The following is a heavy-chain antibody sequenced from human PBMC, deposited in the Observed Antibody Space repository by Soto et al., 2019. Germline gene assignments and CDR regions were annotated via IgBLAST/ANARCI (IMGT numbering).Heavy chain of an antibody. CDR2: ISYDGSNK. D-gene: IGHD2-2*01. V-gene: IGHV3-30*03. J-gene: IGHJ4*01. Sequence: AGGSLRLSCAASGFTFSSYGMHWVRQAPGKGLEWVAVISYDGSNKYYADSVKGRFTISRDNSKNTLYLQMNSLRAEDTAVYYCAPNPLHCSSTSCYDYWGQGTLVTASS. CDR1: GFTFSSYG. CDR3: APNPLHCSSTSCYDY.